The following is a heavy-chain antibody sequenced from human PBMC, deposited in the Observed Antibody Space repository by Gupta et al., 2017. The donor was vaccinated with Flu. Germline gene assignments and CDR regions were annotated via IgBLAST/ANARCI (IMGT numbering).Heavy chain of an antibody. CDR3: GGYDTSGYYHDRDY. Sequence: EVQLLESGGGLVQSGQSLRLSCAGSGSTFRDYAVSWVRQAPGKGLEWVGFIRSNVYGGTTEYAASEKGRFTITRDDSKSIAYLQMDRLKTEDTAVYYCGGYDTSGYYHDRDYWGQGTLVTVSS. J-gene: IGHJ4*02. CDR2: IRSNVYGGTT. V-gene: IGHV3-49*04. D-gene: IGHD3-22*01. CDR1: GSTFRDYA.